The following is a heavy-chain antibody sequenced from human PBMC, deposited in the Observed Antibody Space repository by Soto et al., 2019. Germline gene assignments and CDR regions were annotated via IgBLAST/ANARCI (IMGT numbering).Heavy chain of an antibody. D-gene: IGHD3-16*01. CDR3: ARRLGGWDDAFDI. Sequence: ASVKVSCKASGYTFISYPMHWMRQAPGQSLEWMGWINVGNGNAKFSPKFQDRVTLTSDTSASTTYMELTTLRSEDTAVYYCARRLGGWDDAFDIWGKGTMVTVSS. V-gene: IGHV1-3*01. J-gene: IGHJ3*02. CDR2: INVGNGNA. CDR1: GYTFISYP.